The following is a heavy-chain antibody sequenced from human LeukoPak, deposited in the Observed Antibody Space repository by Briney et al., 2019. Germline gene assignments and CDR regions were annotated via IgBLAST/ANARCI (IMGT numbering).Heavy chain of an antibody. D-gene: IGHD2-15*01. J-gene: IGHJ6*02. CDR2: IYPGDSDT. V-gene: IGHV5-51*01. Sequence: GESLKISCKGSGYSFTRYWIVWVRPVPGQGLEWMGMIYPGDSDTRYSPSLRGQVTISADKSISTAYLQWSSLKASDTAMYYCSRLGSCSGGRCYGLDVWGQGTTVTVS. CDR3: SRLGSCSGGRCYGLDV. CDR1: GYSFTRYW.